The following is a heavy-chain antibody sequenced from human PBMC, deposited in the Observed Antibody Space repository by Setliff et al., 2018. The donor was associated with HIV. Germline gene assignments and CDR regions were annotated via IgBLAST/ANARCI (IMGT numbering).Heavy chain of an antibody. D-gene: IGHD3-22*01. V-gene: IGHV1-46*01. J-gene: IGHJ4*02. CDR3: ATTKGLSSGYDY. CDR1: GYTFTSYG. CDR2: INPSGGST. Sequence: ASVKVSCKASGYTFTSYGISWVRQAPGQGLEWMGIINPSGGSTSHAQKFQGRVTMTRDTSTSTVYMELSSLRSEDTAVYYCATTKGLSSGYDYWGQGTLVTVSS.